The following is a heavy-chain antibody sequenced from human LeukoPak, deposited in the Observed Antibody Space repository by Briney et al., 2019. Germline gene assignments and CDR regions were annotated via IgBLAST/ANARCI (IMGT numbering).Heavy chain of an antibody. CDR3: TRRGGGYEFDY. J-gene: IGHJ4*02. CDR2: GSNK. D-gene: IGHD5-12*01. Sequence: GSNKYSADSVKGRFTISRDNSKNTLYLQMNGLRTEDTAVYFCTRRGGGYEFDYWGQGTLVTVSS. V-gene: IGHV3-30*01.